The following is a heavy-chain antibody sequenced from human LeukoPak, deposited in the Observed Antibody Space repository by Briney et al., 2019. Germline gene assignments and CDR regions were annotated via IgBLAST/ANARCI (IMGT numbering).Heavy chain of an antibody. D-gene: IGHD3-10*01. J-gene: IGHJ4*02. CDR1: GFTFNSYP. CDR3: ARVGYSGSGNYYNDRGAFDY. Sequence: GSLRLSCAASGFTFNSYPMHWIRQSPGKGLEWIGYIYYSGSTNYNPSLKSRVTILVDTSKNQFSLKLSSVTAADTALYYCARVGYSGSGNYYNDRGAFDYWGQGTLVTVSS. CDR2: IYYSGST. V-gene: IGHV4-59*01.